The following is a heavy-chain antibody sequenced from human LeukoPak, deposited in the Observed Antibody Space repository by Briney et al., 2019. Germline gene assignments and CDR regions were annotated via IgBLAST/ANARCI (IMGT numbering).Heavy chain of an antibody. CDR1: GRSISSGGYY. Sequence: SETLSLTCTVSGRSISSGGYYWSWIRQHPGKGLEGIGYIYYSGSTYYNPSIKSRVSISVDTSKNQFSLKLSSVTAAATAVYYCERLHYDFWSGYYNAYYYYGMDVWGQGTTVTVSS. J-gene: IGHJ6*02. V-gene: IGHV4-31*03. CDR3: ERLHYDFWSGYYNAYYYYGMDV. CDR2: IYYSGST. D-gene: IGHD3-3*01.